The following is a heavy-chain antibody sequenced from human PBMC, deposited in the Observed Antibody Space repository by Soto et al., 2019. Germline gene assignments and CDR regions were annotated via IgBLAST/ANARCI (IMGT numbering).Heavy chain of an antibody. CDR3: AHRTTTVTWWFDP. CDR1: GFSLTTSGVG. J-gene: IGHJ5*02. CDR2: IYWDDDK. V-gene: IGHV2-5*02. Sequence: QITLKESGPTLVKPTQTLTLTCTFSGFSLTTSGVGVGWIRQPPGKALEWLALIYWDDDKRYSPSLKSRPTTPXDXXKTLVVLTTTTMDPADTATYFCAHRTTTVTWWFDPWGQGTLVTVSS. D-gene: IGHD4-17*01.